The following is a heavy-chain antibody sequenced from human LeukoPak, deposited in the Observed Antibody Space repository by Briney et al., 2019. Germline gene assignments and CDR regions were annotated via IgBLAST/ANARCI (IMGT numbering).Heavy chain of an antibody. CDR2: ISGSSRAI. Sequence: GGSLRLSCAASGFTFSSYSMNSVRQSPGKGLEWISYISGSSRAIYYADSVKGRFTISRDNAKNSLYLQMNNLRAEDTAVYYCAREPQEGFDYWGQGTLVTISS. V-gene: IGHV3-48*01. CDR3: AREPQEGFDY. J-gene: IGHJ4*02. CDR1: GFTFSSYS.